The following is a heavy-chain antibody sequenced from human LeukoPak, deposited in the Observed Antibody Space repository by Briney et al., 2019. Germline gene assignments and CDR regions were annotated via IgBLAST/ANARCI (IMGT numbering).Heavy chain of an antibody. V-gene: IGHV3-53*04. CDR3: ATSAGEDFDH. D-gene: IGHD3-10*01. J-gene: IGHJ4*02. CDR1: GFTFSSYA. Sequence: PGGSLRLSCAASGFTFSSYAMSWVRQAPGKGLEWVSVIYSGGSTFYADSVKGRFTISRHSSKNTMYLQMNSLRAEDTAMYYCATSAGEDFDHWGQGTLVTVSS. CDR2: IYSGGST.